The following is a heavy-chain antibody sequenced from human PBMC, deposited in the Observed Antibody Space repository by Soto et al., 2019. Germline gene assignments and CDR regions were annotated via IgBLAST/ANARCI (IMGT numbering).Heavy chain of an antibody. J-gene: IGHJ6*02. CDR3: ARDHVVVVPAARGTQYGMDV. V-gene: IGHV3-30-3*01. CDR2: ISYDGSNE. D-gene: IGHD2-2*01. Sequence: WWSXRLSCAGAGCIFMTYTMQWVRQAPGKGLEWVTVISYDGSNEYYAESVKGRFTISRDNSKNTLYLQMNSLRVEDTALYYCARDHVVVVPAARGTQYGMDVWGQGTTVTVSS. CDR1: GCIFMTYT.